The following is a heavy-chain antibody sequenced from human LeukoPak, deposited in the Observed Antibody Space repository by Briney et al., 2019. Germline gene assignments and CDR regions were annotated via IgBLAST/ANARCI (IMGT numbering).Heavy chain of an antibody. CDR3: GRLPPPGDYIDY. CDR1: GDSVSSHF. Sequence: SQTLSLTCTVSGDSVSSHFWTRIRQPPGKGLEWIGYISDSGSTTYSPSLRSRVTISEDTSKNQFSLILRSVTAADTAVYYCGRLPPPGDYIDYWGQGTRVIVSS. V-gene: IGHV4-59*02. CDR2: ISDSGST. J-gene: IGHJ4*02.